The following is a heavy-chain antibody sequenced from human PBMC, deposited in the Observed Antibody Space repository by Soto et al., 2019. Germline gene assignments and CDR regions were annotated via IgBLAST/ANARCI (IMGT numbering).Heavy chain of an antibody. CDR2: FTPMFGTA. CDR3: AQTLGSAVAGPGLFDF. V-gene: IGHV1-69*12. J-gene: IGHJ2*01. Sequence: QVQLVQSGAEVKKPGSSVKVSCKASGGTFSRYAISWVRQAPGQGLEWMGGFTPMFGTANYAQKFQGRVTITADESTSTVHIELRRLRSEDTAVYYCAQTLGSAVAGPGLFDFWGRGTLVIVSS. D-gene: IGHD6-19*01. CDR1: GGTFSRYA.